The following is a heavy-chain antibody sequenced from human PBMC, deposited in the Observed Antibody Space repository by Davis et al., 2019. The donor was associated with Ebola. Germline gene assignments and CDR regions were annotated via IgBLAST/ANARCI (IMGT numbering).Heavy chain of an antibody. CDR1: GFTFGSYA. V-gene: IGHV3-30*14. J-gene: IGHJ5*02. D-gene: IGHD4-17*01. CDR2: ISYDGSNK. CDR3: AGYHGDSVEDGWFDP. Sequence: GESLKISCAASGFTFGSYAMHWVSQAPGKGLEWVAVISYDGSNKYYADSVKGRFTISRDSSTHMVYLQMDNLRAEDSAVYYCAGYHGDSVEDGWFDPWGQGTLVIVSS.